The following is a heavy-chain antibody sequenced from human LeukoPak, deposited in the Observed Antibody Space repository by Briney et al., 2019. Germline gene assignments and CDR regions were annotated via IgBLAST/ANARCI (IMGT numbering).Heavy chain of an antibody. Sequence: GGSLRLSCAASGFTFSSYSMNWVRQAPGKGLEWVASIRSSRSYKYYADSVKGRFTISRDNAKNSLYLQMNSLRAEDPAVYYCARVGYSSYYYYMDVWGKGTTVTVSS. CDR1: GFTFSSYS. CDR2: IRSSRSYK. J-gene: IGHJ6*03. CDR3: ARVGYSSYYYYMDV. D-gene: IGHD5-18*01. V-gene: IGHV3-21*01.